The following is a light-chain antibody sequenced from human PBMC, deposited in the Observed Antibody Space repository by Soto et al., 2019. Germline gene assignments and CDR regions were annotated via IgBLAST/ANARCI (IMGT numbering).Light chain of an antibody. Sequence: DIQMTQSPSTLSASVGDRVTITCRASQSISTWLAWYQQKPGTAPKLLIYRASNLESGVPSRFSGSGSGTEFSLTISSLQPDDFATYYCQQYTTYSGTFGPGTKEDIK. J-gene: IGKJ3*01. V-gene: IGKV1-5*03. CDR1: QSISTW. CDR3: QQYTTYSGT. CDR2: RAS.